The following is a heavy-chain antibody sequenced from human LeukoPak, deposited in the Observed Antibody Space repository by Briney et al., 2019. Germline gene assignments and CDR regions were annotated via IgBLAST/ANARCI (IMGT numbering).Heavy chain of an antibody. Sequence: GGSLRLSCVASGFTFDDYAMHWVRQAPGKGLEWVSGISWNSGSIGYADSVKGRFTISRDNAKNSLYLQMNSLRAEDTALYYCAKDCSGGSCSWGQGTLVTVSS. CDR1: GFTFDDYA. J-gene: IGHJ4*02. V-gene: IGHV3-9*01. CDR2: ISWNSGSI. D-gene: IGHD2-15*01. CDR3: AKDCSGGSCS.